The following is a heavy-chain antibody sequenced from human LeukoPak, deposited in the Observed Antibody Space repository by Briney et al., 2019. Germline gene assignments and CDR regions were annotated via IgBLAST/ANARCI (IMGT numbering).Heavy chain of an antibody. D-gene: IGHD6-19*01. CDR2: IGSSSSAI. CDR1: GFSFSSYS. V-gene: IGHV3-48*04. Sequence: PGGPLRLSCAASGFSFSSYSMIWLRQAPGKGLEGVSYIGSSSSAIYNADSVEGRFNISRDNAKNSLYLQMNSLGAEDTAVYYCATHVPTSSAFGYWGHGTLVSVSS. J-gene: IGHJ4*01. CDR3: ATHVPTSSAFGY.